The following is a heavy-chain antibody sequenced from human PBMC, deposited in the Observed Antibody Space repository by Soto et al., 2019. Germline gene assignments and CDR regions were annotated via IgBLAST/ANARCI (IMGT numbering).Heavy chain of an antibody. CDR3: ATQHLDWGFDP. D-gene: IGHD3-9*01. CDR1: GGTFSSYT. J-gene: IGHJ5*02. V-gene: IGHV1-69*02. Sequence: QVQLVQSGAEVKKPGSSVKVSCKASGGTFSSYTISWVRQAPGQGLEWMGRIIPILGIANYAQKSQGRVTITEDKSTSTAYMALSSLITEDTAVYYCATQHLDWGFDPWGQGTLVTVYS. CDR2: IIPILGIA.